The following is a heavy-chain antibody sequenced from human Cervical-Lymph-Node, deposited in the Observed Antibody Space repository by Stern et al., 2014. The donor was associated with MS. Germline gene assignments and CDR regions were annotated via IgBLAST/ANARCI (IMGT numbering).Heavy chain of an antibody. D-gene: IGHD1-26*01. J-gene: IGHJ6*02. CDR3: ARGELKEGLVRGMDV. CDR2: IIPIFGTA. V-gene: IGHV1-69*01. CDR1: GGTFSSYA. Sequence: VQLEESGAEVKKPGSSVKVSCKASGGTFSSYAISWVRQAPRQGLERMGGIIPIFGTANYAQKFQGRVTITADESTSTAYMELSSLRSEDTAVYYCARGELKEGLVRGMDVWGQGTTVTVSS.